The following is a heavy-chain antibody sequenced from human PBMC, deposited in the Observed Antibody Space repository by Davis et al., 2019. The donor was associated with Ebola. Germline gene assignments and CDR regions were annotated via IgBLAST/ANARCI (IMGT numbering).Heavy chain of an antibody. Sequence: GESLKISCAASGFTFSSYAMSWVRQAPGKGLEWVSAISGSGGSTYYADSVKGRFTISRDNAKNSLYLQMNSLRAEDTAVYYCARDGSRYYDFWSGYYFYWGQGTLVTVSS. CDR1: GFTFSSYA. D-gene: IGHD3-3*01. V-gene: IGHV3-23*01. J-gene: IGHJ4*02. CDR2: ISGSGGST. CDR3: ARDGSRYYDFWSGYYFY.